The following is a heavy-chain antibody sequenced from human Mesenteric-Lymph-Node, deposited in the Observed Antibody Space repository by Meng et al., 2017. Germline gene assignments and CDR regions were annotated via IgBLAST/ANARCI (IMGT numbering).Heavy chain of an antibody. J-gene: IGHJ4*02. V-gene: IGHV1-2*06. D-gene: IGHD5-18*01. CDR1: GYTFTGYY. CDR3: ASEDTAMVFDY. Sequence: QVQLVQSGAEGKKPGAAVKGSCKASGYTFTGYYMHWVRQAPGQGLEWMGRINPNSGGTSYAQKFQGRVTMTRDTSISTAYMELSRLRSDDTAVYYCASEDTAMVFDYWGQGTLVTVSS. CDR2: INPNSGGT.